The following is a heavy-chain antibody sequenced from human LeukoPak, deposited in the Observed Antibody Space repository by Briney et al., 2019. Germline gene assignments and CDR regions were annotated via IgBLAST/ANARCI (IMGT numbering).Heavy chain of an antibody. D-gene: IGHD1-26*01. J-gene: IGHJ5*01. V-gene: IGHV3-23*01. Sequence: GSLSLSCVASGFDFSSYAMTWVRQAPGRGLEWVSTIGAYAARTYYADSVKGRFTTSRENSKSTLSLQMNSLRAEDTALYYCAKDPLGGGSSLINWFDSWGQGVWVTVSS. CDR2: IGAYAART. CDR1: GFDFSSYA. CDR3: AKDPLGGGSSLINWFDS.